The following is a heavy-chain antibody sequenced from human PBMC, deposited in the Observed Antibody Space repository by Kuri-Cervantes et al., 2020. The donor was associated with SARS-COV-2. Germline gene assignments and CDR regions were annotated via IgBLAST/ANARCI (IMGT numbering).Heavy chain of an antibody. V-gene: IGHV1-69*13. D-gene: IGHD2-8*01. CDR3: ARSRLTGYYCYGMDV. Sequence: SVKVSCKASGGTFSRYALNWVRQAPGQGLEWMGGIIPIFATSNYAQKFQGRVTITADESTSTAYMELSSLRSEDTAVYYCARSRLTGYYCYGMDVWGQGTTVTVSS. J-gene: IGHJ6*02. CDR2: IIPIFATS. CDR1: GGTFSRYA.